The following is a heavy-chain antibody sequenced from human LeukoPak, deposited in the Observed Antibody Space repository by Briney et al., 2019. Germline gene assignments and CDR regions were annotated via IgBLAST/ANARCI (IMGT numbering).Heavy chain of an antibody. CDR3: ARDGYQPLDVTYFQH. D-gene: IGHD2-2*01. V-gene: IGHV1-24*01. Sequence: ASVKVSCKVSGYTLTELSMHWVRQAPGIGLEWMGGFDPEDGETIYAQKFQGRVTMTEDTSTDTAYMELSSLRSDDTAVYYCARDGYQPLDVTYFQHWGQGTLVTVSS. CDR2: FDPEDGET. CDR1: GYTLTELS. J-gene: IGHJ1*01.